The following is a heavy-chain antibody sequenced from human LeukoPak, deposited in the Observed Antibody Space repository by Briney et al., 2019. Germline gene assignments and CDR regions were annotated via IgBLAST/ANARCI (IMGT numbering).Heavy chain of an antibody. CDR2: ISAYNGNT. V-gene: IGHV1-18*01. Sequence: GASVKVSCKASGYTFTSYGISWVRQAPGQGLEWMGWISAYNGNTNYAQKLQGRVTMTTDTSTSTAYMELRSLRSDDTAVYYCAREISNYCSSTSCYYGNFDYWGQETLVTVSS. J-gene: IGHJ4*02. CDR1: GYTFTSYG. CDR3: AREISNYCSSTSCYYGNFDY. D-gene: IGHD2-2*01.